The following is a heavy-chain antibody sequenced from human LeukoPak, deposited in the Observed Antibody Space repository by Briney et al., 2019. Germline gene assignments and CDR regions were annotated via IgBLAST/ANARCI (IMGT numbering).Heavy chain of an antibody. J-gene: IGHJ4*02. D-gene: IGHD3-10*01. CDR1: GYTFTGYY. CDR3: ARAAVELLWFGETLGY. V-gene: IGHV1-2*06. CDR2: INPNSGST. Sequence: GASVKVSCKASGYTFTGYYMHWVRQAPGQGLEWMGRINPNSGSTNYAQKFQGRVTMTRDTSISTAYMELSRLRSDDTAVYYCARAAVELLWFGETLGYWGQGTLVTVS.